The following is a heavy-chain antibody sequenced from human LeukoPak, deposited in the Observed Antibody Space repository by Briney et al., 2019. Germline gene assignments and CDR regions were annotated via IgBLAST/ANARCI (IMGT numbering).Heavy chain of an antibody. D-gene: IGHD3-9*01. CDR3: ARVFERFPEAWFDP. CDR1: GGTFSSYA. CDR2: IIPIFGTA. J-gene: IGHJ5*02. V-gene: IGHV1-69*13. Sequence: ASVKVSCKASGGTFSSYAISWVRQAPGQGLEWMGGIIPIFGTANYAQKFQGRVTITADESTSTAYMELSSLRSEDTAVYYCARVFERFPEAWFDPWGQGTLVTVSS.